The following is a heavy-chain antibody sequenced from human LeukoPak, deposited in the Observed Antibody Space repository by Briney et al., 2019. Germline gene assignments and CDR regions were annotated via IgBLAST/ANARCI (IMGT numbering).Heavy chain of an antibody. CDR3: ARAPQIAVAVAWFDP. CDR1: GGPISRGGYS. D-gene: IGHD6-19*01. CDR2: IYHSGST. Sequence: SETLSLTCAVSGGPISRGGYSWSWIRHPPGKGLEWIGYIYHSGSTYYNPSLKSRVTISVDRSKNQFSLKLSSVTAADTAVYYCARAPQIAVAVAWFDPWGQGTLVTVSS. V-gene: IGHV4-30-2*01. J-gene: IGHJ5*02.